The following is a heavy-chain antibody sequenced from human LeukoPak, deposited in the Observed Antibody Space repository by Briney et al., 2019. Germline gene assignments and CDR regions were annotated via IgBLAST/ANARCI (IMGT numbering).Heavy chain of an antibody. CDR3: AREELERWFDP. CDR2: ISSSSSYI. D-gene: IGHD1-1*01. Sequence: PGGSLRLSCAASGFTFSSYSMNWVPQAPGKGLEWVSSISSSSSYIYYADSVKGRFTISRDNAKNSLYLQMNSLRAEDTAVYYCAREELERWFDPWGQGTLVTVSS. J-gene: IGHJ5*02. V-gene: IGHV3-21*01. CDR1: GFTFSSYS.